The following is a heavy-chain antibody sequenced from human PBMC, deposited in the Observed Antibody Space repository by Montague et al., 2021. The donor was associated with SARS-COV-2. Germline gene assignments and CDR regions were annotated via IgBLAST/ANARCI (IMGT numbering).Heavy chain of an antibody. V-gene: IGHV4-39*01. CDR2: IYYSGST. Sequence: SETLSLTCTVSGGSISSSSYYWGWIRQPPGKGLEWIGSIYYSGSTYYNPSLKSRVTISVDTSKSQFSLKLSSVTAADTAVYYCGRQGSSSSWYGGYYYGMDVWGQGTTVTVSS. CDR1: GGSISSSSYY. CDR3: GRQGSSSSWYGGYYYGMDV. J-gene: IGHJ6*02. D-gene: IGHD6-13*01.